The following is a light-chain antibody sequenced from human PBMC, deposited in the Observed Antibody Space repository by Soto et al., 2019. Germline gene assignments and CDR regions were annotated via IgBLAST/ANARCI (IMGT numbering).Light chain of an antibody. V-gene: IGKV3-15*01. CDR2: GAS. CDR3: QQYNIWSSIT. J-gene: IGKJ5*01. CDR1: QSISSK. Sequence: IVMTQSPATLSLSPGERATLSCRASQSISSKVGWYQQKPGQSPRLLIYGASTRATGVPPRFSGSGSGTEFTLTISSLQSEDFAVYYCQQYNIWSSITFGQGTRLEIK.